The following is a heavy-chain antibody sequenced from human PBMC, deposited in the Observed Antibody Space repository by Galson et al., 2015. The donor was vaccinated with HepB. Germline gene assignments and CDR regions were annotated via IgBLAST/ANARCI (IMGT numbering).Heavy chain of an antibody. CDR2: ISSSSYI. CDR1: GFTFSSYS. Sequence: SLRLSCAASGFTFSSYSMNWVRQAPGKGLEWVSSISSSSYIYYADSVKGRFTISRDNAKNSLYLQMNSLRAEDTAVYYCARLLYYDSSGYPNYYYYYGMDVWGQGTTVTVSS. V-gene: IGHV3-21*01. CDR3: ARLLYYDSSGYPNYYYYYGMDV. D-gene: IGHD3-22*01. J-gene: IGHJ6*02.